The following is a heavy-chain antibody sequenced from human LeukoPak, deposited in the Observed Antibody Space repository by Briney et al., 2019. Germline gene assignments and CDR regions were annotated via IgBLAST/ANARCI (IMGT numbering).Heavy chain of an antibody. CDR1: GFTFSSYA. J-gene: IGHJ4*02. V-gene: IGHV3-30-3*01. Sequence: GGSLRLSCAASGFTFSSYAMHWVRQAPGKGLEWVAVISYDGSNKYYADSVKGRFTISRDNSKNTLHLQMNSLRAEDTAVYYCARQQQWLVLFDYWGQGTLVTVSS. D-gene: IGHD6-19*01. CDR3: ARQQQWLVLFDY. CDR2: ISYDGSNK.